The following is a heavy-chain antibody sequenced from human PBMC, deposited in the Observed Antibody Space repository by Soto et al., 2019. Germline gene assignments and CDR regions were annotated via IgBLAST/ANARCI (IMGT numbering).Heavy chain of an antibody. J-gene: IGHJ4*02. V-gene: IGHV1-18*01. CDR2: ISAYNGNT. D-gene: IGHD4-17*01. Sequence: QVQLVQSGAEVKKPGASVKVSCKASGYTFTSYGISWVRQAPGQGLEWMGWISAYNGNTNYAQKLQGGVTMTTGTPTSTAYMELRSLRSDDTAVYYCARATVTTFLGRWEIDYWGQGTLVTVSS. CDR1: GYTFTSYG. CDR3: ARATVTTFLGRWEIDY.